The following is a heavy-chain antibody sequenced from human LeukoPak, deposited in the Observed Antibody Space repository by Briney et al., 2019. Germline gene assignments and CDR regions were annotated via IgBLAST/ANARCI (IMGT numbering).Heavy chain of an antibody. Sequence: SETLSLTSTISGGSISSYYWSWIRQPPGKGLEWIGYIYYSGTTNYNPSLKSRVTMSVDTSKNQFSLKLSSVTAADTAVYYCARALGWGYQVPISYFDYWGQGTLVTVSS. D-gene: IGHD2-21*01. V-gene: IGHV4-59*01. CDR2: IYYSGTT. CDR1: GGSISSYY. J-gene: IGHJ4*02. CDR3: ARALGWGYQVPISYFDY.